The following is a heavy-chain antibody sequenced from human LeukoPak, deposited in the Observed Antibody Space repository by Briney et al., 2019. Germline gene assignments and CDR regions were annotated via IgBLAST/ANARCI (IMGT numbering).Heavy chain of an antibody. Sequence: GGSLRLSCAASGFTFSSYSMNWVRQAPGKGLEWVSTISTSNDKYHTESVKGRFTISRDNARYSLYLQMNSLRVEDTAVYYCVRDGDCLNGECYDYWGQGTLVTVSS. CDR2: ISTSNDK. J-gene: IGHJ4*02. CDR3: VRDGDCLNGECYDY. CDR1: GFTFSSYS. V-gene: IGHV3-21*01. D-gene: IGHD2-8*01.